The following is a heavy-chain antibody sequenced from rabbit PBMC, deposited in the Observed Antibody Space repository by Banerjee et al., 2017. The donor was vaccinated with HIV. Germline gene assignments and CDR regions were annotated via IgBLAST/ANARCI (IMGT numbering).Heavy chain of an antibody. Sequence: QSLEESGGDLVKPEGSLTLTCTASGFSFSSSYYMCWVRQAPGKGLEWIACIYTGSGDTYYASWAKGRFTISKTSSTTVTLQMTSLTAADTATYFCARGWFAFSLWGQGTLVTVS. D-gene: IGHD3-1*01. CDR3: ARGWFAFSL. CDR2: IYTGSGDT. CDR1: GFSFSSSYY. J-gene: IGHJ4*01. V-gene: IGHV1S40*01.